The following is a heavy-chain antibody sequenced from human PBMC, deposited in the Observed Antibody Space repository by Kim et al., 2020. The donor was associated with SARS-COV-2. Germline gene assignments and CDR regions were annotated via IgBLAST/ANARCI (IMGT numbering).Heavy chain of an antibody. V-gene: IGHV4-59*13. CDR3: ARGGGDGYNWDRFPLDY. CDR2: IYYSGST. D-gene: IGHD5-12*01. J-gene: IGHJ4*02. Sequence: SETLSLTCTVSGGSISSYYWSWIRQPPGKGLEWIGYIYYSGSTNYNPSLKSRVTISVDTSKNQFSLKLSSVTAADTAVYYCARGGGDGYNWDRFPLDYWGQGTLVTVSS. CDR1: GGSISSYY.